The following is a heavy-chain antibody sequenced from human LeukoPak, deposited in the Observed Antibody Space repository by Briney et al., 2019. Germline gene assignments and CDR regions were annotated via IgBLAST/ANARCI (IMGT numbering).Heavy chain of an antibody. J-gene: IGHJ4*02. CDR2: THPGDSDS. Sequence: GESLKISCKGSGYSFTSYWIGWVRQMPGKGLEWMGITHPGDSDSRYSPSLQGQVTISADKSISTAYLQWGSLKASDTAMYYCARHIHCGGGTCYLDYWGQGTLVTVSS. CDR3: ARHIHCGGGTCYLDY. D-gene: IGHD2-15*01. V-gene: IGHV5-51*01. CDR1: GYSFTSYW.